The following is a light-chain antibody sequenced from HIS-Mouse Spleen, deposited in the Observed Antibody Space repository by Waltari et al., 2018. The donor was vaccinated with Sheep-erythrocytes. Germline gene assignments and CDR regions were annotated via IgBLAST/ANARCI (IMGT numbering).Light chain of an antibody. CDR1: SSDVGSYNL. J-gene: IGLJ3*02. Sequence: QSALTQPASVSGSPGQSITISCTGTSSDVGSYNLVSWYQQHPGKAPKLMIYEGSKRPSGVSNRFCGSKSGNTASLTSSGLQAEDEADYYCCSYAGSSTPWVFGGGTKLTVL. CDR3: CSYAGSSTPWV. V-gene: IGLV2-23*01. CDR2: EGS.